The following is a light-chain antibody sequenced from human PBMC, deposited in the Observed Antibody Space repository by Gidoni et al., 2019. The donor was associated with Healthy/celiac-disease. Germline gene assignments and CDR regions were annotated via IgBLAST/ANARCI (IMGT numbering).Light chain of an antibody. CDR1: QSVSSY. CDR3: HHRNNWPPGYT. J-gene: IGKJ2*01. V-gene: IGKV3-11*01. CDR2: DAS. Sequence: EIVLTQSPATLSLSPGERATISCRASQSVSSYLAWYKQKPGQAPRLLIYDASNRATDIPARFSGSGSGTYFPLTISSLEPEDFAVYYCHHRNNWPPGYTFXQXTKLEIK.